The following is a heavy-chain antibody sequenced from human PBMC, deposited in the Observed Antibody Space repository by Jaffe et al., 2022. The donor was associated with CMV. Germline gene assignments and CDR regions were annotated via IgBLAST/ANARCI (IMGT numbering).Heavy chain of an antibody. CDR2: INHSGST. CDR1: GGSLSGYS. V-gene: IGHV4-34*01. J-gene: IGHJ6*02. D-gene: IGHD3-3*01. Sequence: QVQLQQRGAGLLKPSETLSLSCVVYGGSLSGYSWSWIRQPPGKGLEWIGEINHSGSTNYNPSLKSRVTVSVDTSKNQFSLKLTSVTAADTAVYYCARGPWAIFGVVGGDGMDVWGQGTTVTVSS. CDR3: ARGPWAIFGVVGGDGMDV.